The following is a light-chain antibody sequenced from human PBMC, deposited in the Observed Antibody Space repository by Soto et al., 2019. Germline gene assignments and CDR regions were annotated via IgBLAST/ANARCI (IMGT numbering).Light chain of an antibody. Sequence: SSELTQPLSVSVALGQTARITCGGNNTGSKNVHWYQQKPGQAPVLVIYRDSNRPCGIPERFSGYNSGNTATLTISRAQAGDEADYYCQVWDSSTARVFGGGTKLTVL. CDR3: QVWDSSTARV. CDR2: RDS. CDR1: NTGSKN. J-gene: IGLJ3*02. V-gene: IGLV3-9*01.